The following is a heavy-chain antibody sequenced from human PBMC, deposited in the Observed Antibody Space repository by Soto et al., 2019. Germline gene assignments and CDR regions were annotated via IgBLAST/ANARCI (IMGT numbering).Heavy chain of an antibody. CDR1: GGSISSSSYY. J-gene: IGHJ4*02. D-gene: IGHD5-12*01. CDR3: ASYERDGYPFLGFDY. CDR2: IYYSGST. Sequence: SETLSLTCTVSGGSISSSSYYWGWIRQPPGKGLEWIGSIYYSGSTYYNPSLKSRVTISVDTSKNQFSLKLSSVTAADTAVYYCASYERDGYPFLGFDYWGQGTLVTVSS. V-gene: IGHV4-39*01.